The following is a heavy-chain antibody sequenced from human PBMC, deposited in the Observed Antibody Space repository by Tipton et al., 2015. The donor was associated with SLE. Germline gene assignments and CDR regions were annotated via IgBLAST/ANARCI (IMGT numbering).Heavy chain of an antibody. CDR2: INHSGST. Sequence: TLSLTCAVYGGSFSGYYWSWIRQPPGKGLEWIGEINHSGSTNYNPSLKSRVTISVDTSKNQFSLKLSSVTAADTAVYYCARDSPQRTWYFDLWGGGTLVTVSS. CDR3: ARDSPQRTWYFDL. J-gene: IGHJ2*01. CDR1: GGSFSGYY. D-gene: IGHD2-21*01. V-gene: IGHV4-34*01.